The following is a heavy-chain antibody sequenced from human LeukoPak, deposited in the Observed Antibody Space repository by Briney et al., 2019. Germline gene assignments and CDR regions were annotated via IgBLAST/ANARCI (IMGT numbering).Heavy chain of an antibody. CDR1: GYSFTSYG. Sequence: GASVKVSCKASGYSFTSYGISWVRQAPGQGLEWMGCISAYNGNTKYAQKFQGRVTMTTDTSTSTAYMELRSLRSDDTAVYYCARDHSSGWYGVDYWGQGTLVTVSS. D-gene: IGHD6-19*01. J-gene: IGHJ4*02. CDR3: ARDHSSGWYGVDY. CDR2: ISAYNGNT. V-gene: IGHV1-18*01.